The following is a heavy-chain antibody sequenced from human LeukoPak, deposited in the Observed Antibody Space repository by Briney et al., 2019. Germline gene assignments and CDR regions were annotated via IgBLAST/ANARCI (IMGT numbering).Heavy chain of an antibody. Sequence: ASVKVSCKASGYTFIGYYMHWVRQATGQGLEWMGWINPNSGGTNYAQKFQGRVTMTRDTSISTAYMELSRLRSDDTAVFYCARVRLPDYSIDAFDVWGQGTMVSVSS. CDR2: INPNSGGT. J-gene: IGHJ3*01. CDR3: ARVRLPDYSIDAFDV. D-gene: IGHD2-15*01. CDR1: GYTFIGYY. V-gene: IGHV1-2*02.